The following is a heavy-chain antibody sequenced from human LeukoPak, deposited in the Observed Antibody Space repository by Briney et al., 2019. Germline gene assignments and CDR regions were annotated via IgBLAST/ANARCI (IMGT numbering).Heavy chain of an antibody. V-gene: IGHV1-2*02. CDR3: AREATVTTAWGY. CDR1: GYTFTDYY. D-gene: IGHD4-17*01. Sequence: ASVKVSCKASGYTFTDYYIHWVRQAPGQGLEWMGWINPISGGTNYAQKFQGRVTMTRDTSISTAYMELSRLRSDDTAVYYCAREATVTTAWGYWGQGTLVTVSS. J-gene: IGHJ4*02. CDR2: INPISGGT.